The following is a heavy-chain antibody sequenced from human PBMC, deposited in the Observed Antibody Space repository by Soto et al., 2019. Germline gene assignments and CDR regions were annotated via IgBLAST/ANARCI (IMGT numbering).Heavy chain of an antibody. D-gene: IGHD4-17*01. CDR3: ARDTVTNYYQYYGMDV. CDR2: IYYSGST. J-gene: IGHJ6*02. V-gene: IGHV4-59*01. CDR1: GGSISSYY. Sequence: PSETLSLTCTVSGGSISSYYWSWIRQPPGKGLEWIGYIYYSGSTNYNPSLKSRVTISVDTSKNQFSLKLSSVTAADTAVYYCARDTVTNYYQYYGMDVWGQGTTVTVSS.